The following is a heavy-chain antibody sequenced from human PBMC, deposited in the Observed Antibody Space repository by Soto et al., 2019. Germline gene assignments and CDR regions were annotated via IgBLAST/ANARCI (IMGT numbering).Heavy chain of an antibody. V-gene: IGHV1-69*06. D-gene: IGHD1-26*01. CDR3: ARYQSGSYRYAFEI. J-gene: IGHJ3*02. Sequence: QVQLVQSGAEVKKPGSSVKVSCKASGGTFSSYSISWLLQATGQGLVWMGGSIPTFGTATYSQKFQGRVTITADKSTSTAYMERCSLRSEDPAVYYWARYQSGSYRYAFEIGGQRTIGAV. CDR1: GGTFSSYS. CDR2: SIPTFGTA.